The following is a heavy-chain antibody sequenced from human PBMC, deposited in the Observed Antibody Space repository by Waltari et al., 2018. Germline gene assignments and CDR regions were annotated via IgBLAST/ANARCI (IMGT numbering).Heavy chain of an antibody. Sequence: EVQLVESGGGVVKTGGSLRLSCAASGFTFSNYEMNWVRQAPGKGLEWIASISSRLNTIYYADSVKGRFTISRDNAKNSLHLQMNSLRAEDTAVYYCATRYGSSSMDYWGQGTLVTVSS. CDR2: ISSRLNTI. CDR1: GFTFSNYE. D-gene: IGHD6-6*01. J-gene: IGHJ4*02. V-gene: IGHV3-48*03. CDR3: ATRYGSSSMDY.